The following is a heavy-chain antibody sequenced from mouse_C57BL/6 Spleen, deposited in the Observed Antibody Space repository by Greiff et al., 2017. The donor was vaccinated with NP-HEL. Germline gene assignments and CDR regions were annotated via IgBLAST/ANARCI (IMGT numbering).Heavy chain of an antibody. CDR1: GFTFSSYA. CDR2: ISDGGSYT. V-gene: IGHV5-4*01. J-gene: IGHJ3*01. Sequence: EVKVVESGGGLVKPGGSLKLSCAASGFTFSSYAMSWVRQTPEKRLEWVATISDGGSYTYYPDNVKGRFTISRDNAKNNLYLQMSHLKSEDTAMYYGARDRGFAYWGQGTLVTVSA. CDR3: ARDRGFAY.